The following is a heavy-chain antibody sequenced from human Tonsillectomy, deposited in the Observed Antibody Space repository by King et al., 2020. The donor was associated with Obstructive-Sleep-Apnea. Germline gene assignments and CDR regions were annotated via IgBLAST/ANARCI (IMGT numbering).Heavy chain of an antibody. CDR3: AKDRGFGEKPTLFDY. D-gene: IGHD3-10*01. CDR2: ISYDGSNK. J-gene: IGHJ4*02. V-gene: IGHV3-30*18. CDR1: GFAFTSYG. Sequence: VQLVESGGGVVQPGRSLRLSCAASGFAFTSYGMHWVRQAPGKGLEWVAVISYDGSNKYYADSMKGRFTISRDNSKNTLSLHMNSLRLEDTAVYYCAKDRGFGEKPTLFDYWGQGTLVTVSS.